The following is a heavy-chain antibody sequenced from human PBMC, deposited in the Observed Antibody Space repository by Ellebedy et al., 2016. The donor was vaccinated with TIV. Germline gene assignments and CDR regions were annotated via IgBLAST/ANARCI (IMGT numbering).Heavy chain of an antibody. D-gene: IGHD3-10*01. J-gene: IGHJ4*02. CDR3: ARREGYYGSGSYYAN. CDR2: IYYSGST. V-gene: IGHV4-59*01. CDR1: GDSIRSYY. Sequence: MPSETLSLTCTVSGDSIRSYYWSWIRQPPGKGLEWIGYIYYSGSTNYNPYLKSRVTISIDTSKNQFSLKLSSVTAADTAVYYCARREGYYGSGSYYANWGQGTLVTVSS.